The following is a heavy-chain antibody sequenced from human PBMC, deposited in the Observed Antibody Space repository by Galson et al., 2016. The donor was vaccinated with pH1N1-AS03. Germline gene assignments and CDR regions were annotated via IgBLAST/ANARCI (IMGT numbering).Heavy chain of an antibody. CDR2: IYYSGST. CDR1: GGSFTYYY. J-gene: IGHJ4*02. Sequence: SETLSLTCNVSGGSFTYYYWSWIRQPPGKGLEWIGYIYYSGSTNYHPSLRSRLTISLDTSKNQISLELSSVTAADTAVYYCARHGRPHSGVLTALTAFDYWGPGALVTVSS. V-gene: IGHV4-59*08. D-gene: IGHD3-9*01. CDR3: ARHGRPHSGVLTALTAFDY.